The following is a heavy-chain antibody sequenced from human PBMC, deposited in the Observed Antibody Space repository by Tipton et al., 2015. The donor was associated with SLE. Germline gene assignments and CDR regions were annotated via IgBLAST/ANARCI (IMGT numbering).Heavy chain of an antibody. J-gene: IGHJ3*02. V-gene: IGHV4-30-4*08. CDR2: IYNSGRT. Sequence: TLSLTCTVSGGSISRGDYYWNWIRQPPGKGLEWIGYIYNSGRTYYNPSLKSRVTISVDTSKNQISLKLSSVTAADTAVYYCAGRYSGSYSGATDAFDIWGQGTMVTVSS. CDR3: AGRYSGSYSGATDAFDI. D-gene: IGHD1-26*01. CDR1: GGSISRGDYY.